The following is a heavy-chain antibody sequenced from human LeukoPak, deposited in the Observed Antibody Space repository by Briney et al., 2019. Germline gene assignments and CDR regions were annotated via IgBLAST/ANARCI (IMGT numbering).Heavy chain of an antibody. V-gene: IGHV3-23*01. CDR3: ARTQYSSGWYNWFDP. D-gene: IGHD6-19*01. CDR1: GFTISSYA. Sequence: GGSLRLSCAASGFTISSYAMSWVRQAPGKGLEWVSAISGSGGITYYADSVKGRFTISRDSSKNTLYLQMNSLRAEDTAVYYCARTQYSSGWYNWFDPWGQGTLVTVSS. CDR2: ISGSGGIT. J-gene: IGHJ5*02.